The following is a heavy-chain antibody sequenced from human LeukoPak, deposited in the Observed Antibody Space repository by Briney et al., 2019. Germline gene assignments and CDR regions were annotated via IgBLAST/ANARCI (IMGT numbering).Heavy chain of an antibody. CDR2: ISSSSSTI. CDR1: GFTFSSYS. J-gene: IGHJ4*02. V-gene: IGHV3-48*02. D-gene: IGHD3-22*01. CDR3: ARDLADWGGYYYHFDC. Sequence: GGSLRLSCAASGFTFSSYSMNWVRQAPGKGLEWVSYISSSSSTIYYADSVKGRFTISRDNAKNSLYLQMNSLRDEDTAVYYCARDLADWGGYYYHFDCWGQGTLVTVSS.